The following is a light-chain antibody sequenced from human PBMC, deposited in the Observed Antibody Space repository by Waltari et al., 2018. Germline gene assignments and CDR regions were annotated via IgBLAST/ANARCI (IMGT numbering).Light chain of an antibody. V-gene: IGKV1-39*01. CDR2: AAS. CDR3: QPSYSTPVT. CDR1: QSISSY. J-gene: IGKJ2*01. Sequence: DIQMTQSPSSLSASVGDRVTITCRASQSISSYLNWYQQKPGKAPKLLIYAASSLQSGVASRFSGSGSGTDFTLTISSLQPEDFATYYCQPSYSTPVTFGQGTKLELK.